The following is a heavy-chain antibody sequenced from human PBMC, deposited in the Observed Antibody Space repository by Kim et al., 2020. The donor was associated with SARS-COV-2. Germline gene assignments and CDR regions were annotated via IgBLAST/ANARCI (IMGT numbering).Heavy chain of an antibody. Sequence: GGSLRLSCAASGFTFINAWMTWVRQAPGKGLEWVGRIKSKTDGGTTDYATPVKGRFIISRDDSKDTLCLQMNSLKTEDTTVYYCTTEIRWDLQTSNYWGQGTLVTVSS. J-gene: IGHJ4*02. D-gene: IGHD1-26*01. CDR3: TTEIRWDLQTSNY. CDR1: GFTFINAW. V-gene: IGHV3-15*01. CDR2: IKSKTDGGTT.